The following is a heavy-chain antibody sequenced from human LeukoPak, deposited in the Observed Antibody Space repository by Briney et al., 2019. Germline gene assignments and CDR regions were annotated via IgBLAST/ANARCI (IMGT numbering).Heavy chain of an antibody. CDR2: INPSGGST. Sequence: GASVKVSCKASGYTFTSYYMHWVRQAPGQGLEWMGIINPSGGSTSYAQKFQGRVTMTRDTSTSTVYMELSSLRSEDTAVYYCARERAVTSFPGYYFDYWGQGTLVTVSS. CDR1: GYTFTSYY. J-gene: IGHJ4*02. CDR3: ARERAVTSFPGYYFDY. D-gene: IGHD4-17*01. V-gene: IGHV1-46*01.